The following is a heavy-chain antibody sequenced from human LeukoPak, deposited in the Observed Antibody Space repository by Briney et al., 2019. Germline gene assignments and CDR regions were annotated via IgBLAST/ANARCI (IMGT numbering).Heavy chain of an antibody. Sequence: GGSLRLSCAASGFTFSSYAMHWVRQAPGKGLEWVAVISYDGSNKYYADSVKGRFTISRGNAKNSLYLQMNSLRAEDTAVYYCARAMTTVASYYFDYWGQGTLVTVSS. CDR2: ISYDGSNK. V-gene: IGHV3-30-3*01. CDR3: ARAMTTVASYYFDY. J-gene: IGHJ4*02. CDR1: GFTFSSYA. D-gene: IGHD4-23*01.